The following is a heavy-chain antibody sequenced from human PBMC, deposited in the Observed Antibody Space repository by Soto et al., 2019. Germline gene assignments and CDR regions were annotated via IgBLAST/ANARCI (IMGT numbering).Heavy chain of an antibody. J-gene: IGHJ4*02. V-gene: IGHV4-39*01. CDR2: IYYSGST. CDR1: GDSITSNSYF. D-gene: IGHD3-9*01. CDR3: ARHFSVDHFDY. Sequence: SETLSLTCTVSGDSITSNSYFWAWIRQPPGKGLEWIGSIYYSGSTYHNPSLKSRVTISVDRSNNQFSLKLTSVTAADTAVYYCARHFSVDHFDYWGQGALVTASP.